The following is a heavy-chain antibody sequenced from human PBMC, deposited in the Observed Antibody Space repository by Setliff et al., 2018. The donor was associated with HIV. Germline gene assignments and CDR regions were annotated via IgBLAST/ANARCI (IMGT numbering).Heavy chain of an antibody. CDR2: ISAYNGNT. Sequence: ASVKVSCKASGYTLTSYGISWVRQAPGQGLEWMGWISAYNGNTNYAQKLQGRVTMTTDTSTSTAYMELRSLTSEDTAVYYCARPFVRMARNWYDFGYWGQGTLVTVSS. J-gene: IGHJ4*02. V-gene: IGHV1-18*01. CDR3: ARPFVRMARNWYDFGY. D-gene: IGHD1-1*01. CDR1: GYTLTSYG.